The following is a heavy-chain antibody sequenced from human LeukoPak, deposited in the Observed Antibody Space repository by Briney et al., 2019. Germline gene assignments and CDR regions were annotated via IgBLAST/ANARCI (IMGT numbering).Heavy chain of an antibody. Sequence: GGSLRLSCAASGFTFSSYAMRWVRQARGKGVEWGSAISGSGGSTYYADSVKGRFTISRDNSKNTLYLQMNSLRAEDTAVYYCAKGVGGVIQLWFGSWGQGTLVTVSS. CDR2: ISGSGGST. V-gene: IGHV3-23*01. J-gene: IGHJ4*02. CDR3: AKGVGGVIQLWFGS. D-gene: IGHD5-18*01. CDR1: GFTFSSYA.